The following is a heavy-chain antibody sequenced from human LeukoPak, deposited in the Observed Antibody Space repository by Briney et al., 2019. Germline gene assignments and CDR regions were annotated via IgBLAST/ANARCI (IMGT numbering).Heavy chain of an antibody. CDR3: ARTGIQLWPDC. D-gene: IGHD5-18*01. CDR1: GFTFSSYS. V-gene: IGHV3-48*01. J-gene: IGHJ4*02. CDR2: ISSSSSTI. Sequence: GGSLRLSCAASGFTFSSYSMNWVRQAPGKGLEWVSYISSSSSTIYYADSVKGRFTISRDNAKNSLYLQMNSLRAEDTAVYYCARTGIQLWPDCWGQGTLVTVSS.